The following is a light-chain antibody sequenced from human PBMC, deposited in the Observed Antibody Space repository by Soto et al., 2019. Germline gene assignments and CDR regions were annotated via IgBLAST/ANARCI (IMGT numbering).Light chain of an antibody. CDR2: DVT. CDR3: CSFAGSFSYV. V-gene: IGLV2-11*01. CDR1: SSDVGRYDY. Sequence: QSALTQPRSVSGSPGQSVTISCTGTSSDVGRYDYVSWYQQHPGKAPKLIIYDVTERPAGVPDRFSGSKSGNTASLTISGLPAEDEADYSCCSFAGSFSYVFGGGTKVTVL. J-gene: IGLJ1*01.